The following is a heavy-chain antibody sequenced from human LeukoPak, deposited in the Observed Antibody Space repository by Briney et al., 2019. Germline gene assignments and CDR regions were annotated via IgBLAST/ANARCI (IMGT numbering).Heavy chain of an antibody. CDR1: GGTFSSYA. D-gene: IGHD6-6*01. CDR2: IIPIFGTA. CDR3: ARRSSSSAGLDY. Sequence: SVKVSCKASGGTFSSYAISWVRQAPGQGPEWMGRIIPIFGTANYAQKFQGRVTITTDESTSTAYMELSSLRSEDTAVYYCARRSSSSAGLDYWGQGTLVTVSS. V-gene: IGHV1-69*05. J-gene: IGHJ4*02.